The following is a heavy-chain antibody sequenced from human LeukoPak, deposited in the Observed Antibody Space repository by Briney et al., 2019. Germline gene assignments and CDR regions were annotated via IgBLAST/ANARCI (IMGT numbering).Heavy chain of an antibody. CDR2: IKQDGSEI. V-gene: IGHV3-7*01. J-gene: IGHJ4*02. D-gene: IGHD2-15*01. Sequence: GGSLRLSCAASGFTFSPYEMNWVRQAPGKGLEWVANIKQDGSEIYYVDSMKGRFTVSRDNTKNSLYLQMNSLRAEDTAVYYCATYCSGGSCHFDYWGQGTLVTVSS. CDR3: ATYCSGGSCHFDY. CDR1: GFTFSPYE.